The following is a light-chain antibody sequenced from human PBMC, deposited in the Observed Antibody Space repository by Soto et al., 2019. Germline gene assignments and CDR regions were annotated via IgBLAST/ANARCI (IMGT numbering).Light chain of an antibody. J-gene: IGKJ1*01. CDR2: DAS. V-gene: IGKV1-5*01. CDR1: QSISSW. CDR3: QKENSYSQT. Sequence: DNQMPKCPAPLSGCIAKKVNSACRASQSISSWLAWYQQKPGKAPKLLIYDASGLESGVPSRFSGSGSGTEYRLTITILRPYDLATYYLQKENSYSQTFSQGTKVDIK.